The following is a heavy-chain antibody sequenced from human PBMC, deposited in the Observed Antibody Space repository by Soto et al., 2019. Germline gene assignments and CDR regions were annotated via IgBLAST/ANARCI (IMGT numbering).Heavy chain of an antibody. J-gene: IGHJ6*02. CDR2: IMPIFGTA. D-gene: IGHD2-2*01. V-gene: IGHV1-69*13. CDR1: GGTFSSYA. Sequence: SVKVSCKASGGTFSSYAISWVRQAPGQGLEWMGGIMPIFGTANYAQKFQGRVTITADESTSTAYMELSSLRSEDTAVYYCARDPPPSSTSGDYYGMDVWGQGTTVTVSS. CDR3: ARDPPPSSTSGDYYGMDV.